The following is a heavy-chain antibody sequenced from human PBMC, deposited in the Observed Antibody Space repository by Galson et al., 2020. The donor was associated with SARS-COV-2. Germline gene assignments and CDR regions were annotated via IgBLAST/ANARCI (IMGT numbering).Heavy chain of an antibody. J-gene: IGHJ4*02. CDR1: GFTFGDHG. Sequence: GESLKLSCTASGFTFGDHGMSWFRQAPGKGLEYISFIRSKTYGGTTEYAASVDGRFTISRDDSKSIVYLQMNSLKTEDTAVYYCARGDTGSYYDVFFDYWGQGTLVTVSS. CDR2: IRSKTYGGTT. D-gene: IGHD1-26*01. CDR3: ARGDTGSYYDVFFDY. V-gene: IGHV3-49*03.